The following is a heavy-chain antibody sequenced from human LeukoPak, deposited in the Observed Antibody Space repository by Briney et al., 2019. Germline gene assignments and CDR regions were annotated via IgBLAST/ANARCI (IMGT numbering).Heavy chain of an antibody. CDR1: GFTFSSYD. V-gene: IGHV3-13*01. CDR3: ARGGYNWNDGGAFDI. J-gene: IGHJ3*02. CDR2: IGTAGDT. D-gene: IGHD1-20*01. Sequence: PGGSLRLSCAASGFTFSSYDMHWVRQATGKGLEWVSAIGTAGDTYYPGSVKGRFTISRENAKNPLYLQMNSLRAEDTAVYYCARGGYNWNDGGAFDIWGQGTMVTVSS.